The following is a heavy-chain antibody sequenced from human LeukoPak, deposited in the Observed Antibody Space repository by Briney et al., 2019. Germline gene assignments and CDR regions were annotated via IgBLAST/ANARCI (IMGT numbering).Heavy chain of an antibody. J-gene: IGHJ6*03. Sequence: SVKVSCKASGGTFSSYAISWVRQAPGQGLEWMGGIIPIFGTANYAQKFQGRVTITTDESTSTAYMELSSLRSEDTAVYYCAIGLNYYYYMDVWGKGTTVTVSS. V-gene: IGHV1-69*05. CDR2: IIPIFGTA. CDR1: GGTFSSYA. CDR3: AIGLNYYYYMDV.